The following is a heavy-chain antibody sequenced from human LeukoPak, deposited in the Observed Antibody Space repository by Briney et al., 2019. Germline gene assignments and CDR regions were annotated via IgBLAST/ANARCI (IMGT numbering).Heavy chain of an antibody. J-gene: IGHJ5*02. Sequence: ASVKVSCKASGYTFTSYDINWVRQATGQGLEWMGWMNPNSGNTGYAQKFQGRVTITRNTSISTAYMELSSLRSEDTAVYYCARGSSWEIRNWFDPWGQGTLVTVSS. CDR3: ARGSSWEIRNWFDP. CDR2: MNPNSGNT. CDR1: GYTFTSYD. V-gene: IGHV1-8*01. D-gene: IGHD6-13*01.